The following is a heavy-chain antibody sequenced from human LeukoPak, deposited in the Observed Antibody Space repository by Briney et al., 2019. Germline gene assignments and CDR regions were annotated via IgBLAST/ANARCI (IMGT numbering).Heavy chain of an antibody. J-gene: IGHJ4*02. D-gene: IGHD1-26*01. CDR3: ARGFPWGIVGAAFDS. V-gene: IGHV1-69*06. CDR2: IIPIFGTA. CDR1: GYTFTNYG. Sequence: SVKVSCKASGYTFTNYGLSWVRQAPGQGLEWMGGIIPIFGTANYAQKFQGRVTITADKSTSTAYMELSSLRSEDTAVYYCARGFPWGIVGAAFDSWGQGTLVTVSS.